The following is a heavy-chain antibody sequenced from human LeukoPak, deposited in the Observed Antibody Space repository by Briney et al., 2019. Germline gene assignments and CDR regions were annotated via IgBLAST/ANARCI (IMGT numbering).Heavy chain of an antibody. J-gene: IGHJ4*02. Sequence: GGSLRLSCAASGFTFSDYYMSWIRQAPGKGLEWVSYISSSGSTIYYADSVKGRFTISRDNAKNSLYLLMNSLRAEDTAVYYCAKGASMTTVTTPDYWGQGTLVTVSS. D-gene: IGHD4-17*01. CDR1: GFTFSDYY. CDR3: AKGASMTTVTTPDY. V-gene: IGHV3-11*04. CDR2: ISSSGSTI.